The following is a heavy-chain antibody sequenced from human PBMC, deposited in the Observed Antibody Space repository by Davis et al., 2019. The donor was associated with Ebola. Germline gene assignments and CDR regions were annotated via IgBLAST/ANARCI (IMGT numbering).Heavy chain of an antibody. CDR2: ISSNGGST. V-gene: IGHV3-64*01. CDR3: AKGRTYYDFWSGYFPPYYFDY. Sequence: PGGSLRLSCAASGFTFSSYAMHWVRQAPGKGLEYVSAISSNGGSTYYANSVKGRFTISRDNSKNTLYLQMGSLRAEDMAVYYCAKGRTYYDFWSGYFPPYYFDYWGQGTLVTVSS. CDR1: GFTFSSYA. J-gene: IGHJ4*02. D-gene: IGHD3-3*01.